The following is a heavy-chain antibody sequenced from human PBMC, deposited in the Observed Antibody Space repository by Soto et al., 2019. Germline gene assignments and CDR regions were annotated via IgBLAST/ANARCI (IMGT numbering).Heavy chain of an antibody. V-gene: IGHV3-74*01. D-gene: IGHD1-1*01. CDR1: GFTFSNYW. CDR3: GRVREMTTIGFSY. Sequence: GGSLRLSCAASGFTFSNYWMHWVRQAPGKGLVWVSRINRDGSSTSYADSVKGRFTISRDNAKNTLYLQMNSLRAEATAVYYCGRVREMTTIGFSYWGQGTLVTVPQ. J-gene: IGHJ4*02. CDR2: INRDGSST.